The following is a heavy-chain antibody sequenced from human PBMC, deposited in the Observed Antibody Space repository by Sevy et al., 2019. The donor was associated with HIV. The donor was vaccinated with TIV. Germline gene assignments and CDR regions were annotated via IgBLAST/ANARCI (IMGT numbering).Heavy chain of an antibody. J-gene: IGHJ3*02. CDR3: ARDPSYYDFWSGYSGGAFDI. CDR2: INSDGSST. Sequence: GGSLRLSCAASGFTFSSYWMHWVRQAPGKGLVWVSRINSDGSSTSYADSVKGRFTISRDNAKNTLYLQMNSLRAEDTAVYYCARDPSYYDFWSGYSGGAFDIWGQGTMLTVSS. V-gene: IGHV3-74*01. D-gene: IGHD3-3*01. CDR1: GFTFSSYW.